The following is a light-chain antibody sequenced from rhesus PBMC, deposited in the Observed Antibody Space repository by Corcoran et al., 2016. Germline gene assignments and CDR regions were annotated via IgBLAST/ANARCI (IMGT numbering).Light chain of an antibody. CDR3: SSYAGSNTYI. V-gene: IGLV2-32*02. Sequence: QAALTQPRSVSGSPGQSVTISCTGTSSDIGGYNYVSWYQQHPGTAPKLMIYEVSQRPSGVSDRFSGSKSGNTASLTISGLQAEDEAEYYCSSYAGSNTYICGAGTRLTVL. CDR1: SSDIGGYNY. J-gene: IGLJ1*01. CDR2: EVS.